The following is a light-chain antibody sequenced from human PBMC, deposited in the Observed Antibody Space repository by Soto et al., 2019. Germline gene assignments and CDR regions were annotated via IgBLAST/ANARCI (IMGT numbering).Light chain of an antibody. CDR1: GSDVGDCSH. CDR3: CLSPGSLTWL. J-gene: IGLJ3*02. V-gene: IGLV2-11*01. Sequence: QSALTQPRSVSGSPGQSVTISCTATGSDVGDCSHVSWYQLHPGKAPKLMIYEVNNRPSGVPDRFSGSKSGSTASLTISGLQAEDEAEYYCCLSPGSLTWLFGGGTKVTVL. CDR2: EVN.